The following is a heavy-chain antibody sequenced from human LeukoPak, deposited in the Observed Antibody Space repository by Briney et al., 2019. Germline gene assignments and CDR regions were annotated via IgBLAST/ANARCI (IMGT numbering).Heavy chain of an antibody. CDR1: VHTHPLYG. CDR2: ISAYNGNT. J-gene: IGHJ4*02. Sequence: ATERVSREASVHTHPLYGIRWGRDAPGQGRECVGWISAYNGNTKYAQKLQGGVTMTTDTATSTAYMELRSLRSDDTAVYYCARDITTIVVFPFYWGQGTLVTVSS. V-gene: IGHV1-18*01. CDR3: ARDITTIVVFPFY. D-gene: IGHD3-22*01.